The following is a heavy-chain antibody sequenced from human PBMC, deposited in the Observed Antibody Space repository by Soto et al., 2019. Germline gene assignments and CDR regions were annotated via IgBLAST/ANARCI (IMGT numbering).Heavy chain of an antibody. Sequence: PSETLSLTCTVSGGSMIAYYWNWMRQPPGKGLQWIGYTYYSGSTTYNPSLKSRVTISVDSSKNQFSLKLDSVTPADTAVYYCARVRGTGGKRHLGYWGPGTLVTVAS. J-gene: IGHJ4*02. D-gene: IGHD2-15*01. CDR1: GGSMIAYY. CDR2: TYYSGST. CDR3: ARVRGTGGKRHLGY. V-gene: IGHV4-59*01.